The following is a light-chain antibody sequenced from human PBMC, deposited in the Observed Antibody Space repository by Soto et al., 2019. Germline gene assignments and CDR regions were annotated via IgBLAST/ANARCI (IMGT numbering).Light chain of an antibody. J-gene: IGKJ1*01. CDR2: KAS. Sequence: DIQMTQSPSTLSASVGDRVTITCRASQSVNIWLAWYQQKPEEAPKLLIYKASSLESGVPSRFSGSGSGTEFTLTISSLQPDDFATYYCQQYNTYSRTFGQGTKVEIK. CDR1: QSVNIW. V-gene: IGKV1-5*03. CDR3: QQYNTYSRT.